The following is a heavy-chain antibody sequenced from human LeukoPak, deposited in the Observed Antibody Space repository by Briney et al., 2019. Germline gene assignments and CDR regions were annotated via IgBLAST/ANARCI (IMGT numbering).Heavy chain of an antibody. CDR2: ISGSGGST. J-gene: IGHJ4*02. V-gene: IGHV3-23*01. CDR3: AKGYYDYVWGSYYFDY. D-gene: IGHD3-16*01. Sequence: GGSLRLSCAASGFTFSSYAMSWVRQAPEKGLEWVSAISGSGGSTYYADSVKGRFTISRDNSKNTLYLQMNSLRAEDTAVYYCAKGYYDYVWGSYYFDYWGQGILVTVSS. CDR1: GFTFSSYA.